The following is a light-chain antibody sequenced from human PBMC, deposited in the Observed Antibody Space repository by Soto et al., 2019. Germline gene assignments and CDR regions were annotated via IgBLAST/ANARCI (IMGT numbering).Light chain of an antibody. Sequence: DIVMTQSPDSLAVSLFESSTINCKSSQVFLYSSNNNNYLAWYQQRPGQPPQLLIYWASTRESGVPDRFSGSGSGTDFTLTISSLQAEDVAVYYCQQYYDTPLTFGGGTKVDIK. J-gene: IGKJ4*01. V-gene: IGKV4-1*01. CDR3: QQYYDTPLT. CDR2: WAS. CDR1: QVFLYSSNNNNY.